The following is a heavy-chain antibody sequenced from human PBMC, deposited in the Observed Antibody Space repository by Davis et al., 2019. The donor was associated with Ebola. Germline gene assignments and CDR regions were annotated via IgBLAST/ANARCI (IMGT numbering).Heavy chain of an antibody. CDR3: AKDPSFEY. V-gene: IGHV3-30*02. Sequence: PGGSLRLSCAAAGFIFSSCGMHWVRQAPGKGLEWVAFIRYDGTDKYYAESVKGRFTISRDNSKNTLYLQMNSLRAEDTAVYYCAKDPSFEYWGQGTLVTVSS. CDR1: GFIFSSCG. CDR2: IRYDGTDK. J-gene: IGHJ4*02.